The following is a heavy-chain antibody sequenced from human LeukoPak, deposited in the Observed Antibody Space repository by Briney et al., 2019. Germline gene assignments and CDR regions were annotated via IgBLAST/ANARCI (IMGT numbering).Heavy chain of an antibody. CDR1: GFTFSSYS. CDR3: ARDDRYSYGYSQSGHFDY. CDR2: ISSTSNYI. D-gene: IGHD5-18*01. Sequence: GGSLRLSCAASGFTFSSYSMNWVRQAPGKGLEWVSSISSTSNYIYYADSVKGRFTIYRDNAKTSLYLQMNSLRAEDTAVYYCARDDRYSYGYSQSGHFDYWGQGILVTVSS. J-gene: IGHJ4*02. V-gene: IGHV3-21*01.